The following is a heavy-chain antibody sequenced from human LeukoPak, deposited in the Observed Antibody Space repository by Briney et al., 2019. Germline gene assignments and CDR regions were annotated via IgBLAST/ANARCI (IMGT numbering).Heavy chain of an antibody. CDR3: ARLGNYYDSSGYLDY. D-gene: IGHD3-22*01. V-gene: IGHV4-59*08. J-gene: IGHJ4*02. CDR1: GGSISSYY. CDR2: IYYSGST. Sequence: SETLSLTCTVSGGSISSYYWSWIRQPPGKGLEWIGYIYYSGSTNYNPSLKSRVTISVDTSKNQFSLKPSSVTAADTAVYYCARLGNYYDSSGYLDYWGQGTLVTVSS.